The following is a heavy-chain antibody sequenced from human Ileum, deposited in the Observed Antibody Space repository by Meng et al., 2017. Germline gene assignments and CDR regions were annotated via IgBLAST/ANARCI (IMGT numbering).Heavy chain of an antibody. D-gene: IGHD2-15*01. CDR1: GGSTRSSFY. J-gene: IGHJ4*02. V-gene: IGHV4-4*02. Sequence: QGLLQESGQGLVAPSGTCALSCTASGGSTRSSFYWSWVRRSPGKGLEWIGQIYLAGSPNYNPSLESRVTISVDKSKNQFSLRLTSVTAADTAIFYCVRHGGKYFDSWGQGTLVTVSS. CDR3: VRHGGKYFDS. CDR2: IYLAGSP.